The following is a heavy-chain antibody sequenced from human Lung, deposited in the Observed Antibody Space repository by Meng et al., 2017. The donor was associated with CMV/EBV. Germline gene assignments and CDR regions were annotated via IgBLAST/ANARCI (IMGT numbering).Heavy chain of an antibody. Sequence: SVKVSCKXSGYTFSNYDIIWVRQASGQGLEWVGWMNPNRGNTAYAQKFQGRVTMTRDTSTSIAYMELSSLRSGDTAVYYCARGQVQCSTINCHDYRFSGMDVWGQGTTVTVSS. D-gene: IGHD2/OR15-2a*01. V-gene: IGHV1-8*01. J-gene: IGHJ6*02. CDR1: GYTFSNYD. CDR2: MNPNRGNT. CDR3: ARGQVQCSTINCHDYRFSGMDV.